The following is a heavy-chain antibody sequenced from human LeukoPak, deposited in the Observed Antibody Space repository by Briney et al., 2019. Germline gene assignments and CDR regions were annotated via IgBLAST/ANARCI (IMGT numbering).Heavy chain of an antibody. D-gene: IGHD3-16*01. V-gene: IGHV3-23*01. CDR3: AKGPQGD. CDR1: GFTFSNYA. Sequence: GGSLRLSCAASGFTFSNYAMNWVRQAPGKGLEWVSAIDSSVGTYYADSVMRRFTISRDNSKNTLYLQLNSLRAENTTVYYCAKGPQGDWGQGALVTVSS. J-gene: IGHJ4*02. CDR2: IDSSVGT.